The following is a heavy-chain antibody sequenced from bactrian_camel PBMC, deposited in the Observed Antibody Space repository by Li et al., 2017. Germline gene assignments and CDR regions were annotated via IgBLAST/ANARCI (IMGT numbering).Heavy chain of an antibody. CDR1: GLTFINYW. CDR2: IGIDGRT. CDR3: AAVSCPRGVVVAAYDQYEH. J-gene: IGHJ4*01. D-gene: IGHD7*01. Sequence: HVQLVESGGGLVQPGGSLRLSCAASGLTFINYWMYWVRQAPGKEREGVAGIGIDGRTAYADSVKGRFTISQDKAKNTLYLQMNSLQPEDTAVYFCAAVSCPRGVVVAAYDQYEHWGQGTQVTVS. V-gene: IGHV3S6*01.